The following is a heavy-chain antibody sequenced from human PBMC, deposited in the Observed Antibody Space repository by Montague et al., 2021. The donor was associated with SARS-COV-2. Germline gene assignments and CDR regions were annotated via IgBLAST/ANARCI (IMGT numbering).Heavy chain of an antibody. J-gene: IGHJ4*02. Sequence: SETLSLTCAVYGGSFSGDGSFSGYYWSWIRQPPGKGLEWIGEINHGGTTNYNPSLKSRVIISVDTSKNQFSLKLRSVTAADTAVYYCARAIQTTPLMVVIAIPRPFYHLDFRGQGTLVTVSS. CDR1: GGSFSGDGSFSGYY. CDR2: INHGGTT. D-gene: IGHD2-21*01. V-gene: IGHV4-34*01. CDR3: ARAIQTTPLMVVIAIPRPFYHLDF.